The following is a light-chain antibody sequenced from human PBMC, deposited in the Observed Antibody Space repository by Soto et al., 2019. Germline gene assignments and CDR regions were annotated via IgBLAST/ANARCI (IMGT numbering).Light chain of an antibody. J-gene: IGLJ6*01. V-gene: IGLV1-40*01. CDR3: QSFDNSLSGVYV. Sequence: QSVLTQTPSVSGAPGQRVTISCTGTDSSIGAGYDVHWYQQLPGRAPKLLIFGNTNRPSGVPDRFSGSKSGTSASLAITGLQPEDEGDYYCQSFDNSLSGVYVFGSGTKVTVL. CDR1: DSSIGAGYD. CDR2: GNT.